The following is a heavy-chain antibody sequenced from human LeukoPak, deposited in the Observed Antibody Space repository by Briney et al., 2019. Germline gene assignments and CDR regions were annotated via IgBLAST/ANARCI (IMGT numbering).Heavy chain of an antibody. Sequence: GGSLRLSCAASGFTFSSYDMHWVRQATGKGLEWVSAIGTAGDTYYPGSVKGRFTISRENAKNSLYLQMNSLRAGDTAVYYCARAHTDYGEGYWYFDLWGRGTLVTVSS. V-gene: IGHV3-13*01. CDR2: IGTAGDT. CDR3: ARAHTDYGEGYWYFDL. D-gene: IGHD4-17*01. CDR1: GFTFSSYD. J-gene: IGHJ2*01.